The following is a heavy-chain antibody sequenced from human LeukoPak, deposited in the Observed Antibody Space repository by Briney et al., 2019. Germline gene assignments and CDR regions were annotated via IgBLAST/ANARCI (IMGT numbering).Heavy chain of an antibody. CDR3: TTGAY. J-gene: IGHJ4*02. D-gene: IGHD1-14*01. CDR1: GFIFSSYG. V-gene: IGHV3-33*08. CDR2: ISYDGSNK. Sequence: GGSLRLSCAASGFIFSSYGMHWVHQAPGKGLEWVAVISYDGSNKYYADSVKGRFTISRDNSKNTLYLQMNSLKTEDTAVYYCTTGAYWGQGTLVTVSS.